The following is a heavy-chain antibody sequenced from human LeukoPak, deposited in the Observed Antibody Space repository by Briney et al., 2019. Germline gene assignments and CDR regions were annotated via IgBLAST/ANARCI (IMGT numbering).Heavy chain of an antibody. CDR2: ISAYNGNT. D-gene: IGHD3-3*01. V-gene: IGHV1-18*01. CDR1: GYTFTSYD. CDR3: ARGGYDFWSGYRFPDY. Sequence: GASVKVSCKASGYTFTSYDINWVRQATGQGLEWMGWISAYNGNTNYAQKLQGRVTMTTDTSTSTAYMELRSLRSDDTAVYYCARGGYDFWSGYRFPDYWGQGTLVTVSS. J-gene: IGHJ4*02.